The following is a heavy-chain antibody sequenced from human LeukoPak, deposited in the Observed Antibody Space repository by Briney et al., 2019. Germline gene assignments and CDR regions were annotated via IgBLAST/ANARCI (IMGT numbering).Heavy chain of an antibody. D-gene: IGHD3-10*01. CDR2: IIPIFGTA. Sequence: GASVKVSCKASGGTFSSYAISWVRQAPGQGLEWMGGIIPIFGTANYAQKFQGRVTITADESTSTAYMELSSLRSEDTAVYYCASIYGSGSSLSNYYYGMDAWGKGTTVTVSS. CDR1: GGTFSSYA. J-gene: IGHJ6*04. CDR3: ASIYGSGSSLSNYYYGMDA. V-gene: IGHV1-69*13.